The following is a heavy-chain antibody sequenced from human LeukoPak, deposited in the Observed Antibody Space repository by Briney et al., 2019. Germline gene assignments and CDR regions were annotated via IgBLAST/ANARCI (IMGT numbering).Heavy chain of an antibody. Sequence: KPSETLSLTCSVSGGSISGYSWNWIRQPPGKGLEWLGYIYYSGNTNYNPSLNSRVSISLDTSKNQFSLKLSSVTAADTAVYYCARERPSYYDILTGYYPRSLPYYFDYWGQGTLVTVSS. V-gene: IGHV4-59*12. CDR1: GGSISGYS. CDR3: ARERPSYYDILTGYYPRSLPYYFDY. CDR2: IYYSGNT. D-gene: IGHD3-9*01. J-gene: IGHJ4*02.